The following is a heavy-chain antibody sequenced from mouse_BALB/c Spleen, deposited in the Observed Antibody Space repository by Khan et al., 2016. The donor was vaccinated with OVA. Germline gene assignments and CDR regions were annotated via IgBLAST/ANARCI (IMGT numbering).Heavy chain of an antibody. V-gene: IGHV5-6*01. CDR2: IISGGHYT. CDR3: ARSITTTKEDYYAMDY. Sequence: EVELVESGGDLVKPGGSLKLSCAASGFTFSSYGMSWVRQTPDKRLEWVATIISGGHYTYFPDSVRGRFTISRDNAKNTLFLQMSSLKSEDTAMYYCARSITTTKEDYYAMDYWGQGTSVTVSS. D-gene: IGHD1-2*01. J-gene: IGHJ4*01. CDR1: GFTFSSYG.